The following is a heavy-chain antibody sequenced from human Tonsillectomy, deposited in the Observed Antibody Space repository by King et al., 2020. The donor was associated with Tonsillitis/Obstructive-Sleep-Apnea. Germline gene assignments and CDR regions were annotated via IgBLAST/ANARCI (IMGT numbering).Heavy chain of an antibody. D-gene: IGHD3-3*01. CDR2: ISNDGRST. CDR1: GFTFTSYA. Sequence: VQLVESGGGLVQPGGSLRLSCAASGFTFTSYAMHWVRQAPGKGLEYVSAISNDGRSTFYADSVKDRFNISRDNSKNTLYLQMGGLRADDMAVYYCSREGYDCCTGYPGFDYYYGMDVWGQGTTVTVSS. CDR3: SREGYDCCTGYPGFDYYYGMDV. J-gene: IGHJ6*02. V-gene: IGHV3-64*07.